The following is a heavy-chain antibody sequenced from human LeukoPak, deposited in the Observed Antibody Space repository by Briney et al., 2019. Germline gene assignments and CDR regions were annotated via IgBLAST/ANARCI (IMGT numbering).Heavy chain of an antibody. Sequence: PSETLSLTCTVSGGSISSYYWSWIRQPPGKGLEWIGYIYYSGSTNYNPSLKSRVTISVDTSKNQFSLKLSSVTAADTAVYYCARAPEWELSIFDYWGQGTLVTVSS. J-gene: IGHJ4*02. CDR3: ARAPEWELSIFDY. CDR2: IYYSGST. V-gene: IGHV4-59*12. D-gene: IGHD1-26*01. CDR1: GGSISSYY.